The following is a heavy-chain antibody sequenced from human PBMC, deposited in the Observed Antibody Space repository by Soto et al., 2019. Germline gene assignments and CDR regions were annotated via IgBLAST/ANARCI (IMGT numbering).Heavy chain of an antibody. V-gene: IGHV4-34*01. CDR3: GGENYGWGRG. CDR2: INHSGST. D-gene: IGHD3-10*01. Sequence: SETLSLACAVYGGSFSGYYWSWIRQPPGKGLEWIGEINHSGSTNYNPSLKSRVTISVDTSKNQFSLKLSSVTAADTAVYYCGGENYGWGRGGGKGTLVTFS. CDR1: GGSFSGYY. J-gene: IGHJ4*02.